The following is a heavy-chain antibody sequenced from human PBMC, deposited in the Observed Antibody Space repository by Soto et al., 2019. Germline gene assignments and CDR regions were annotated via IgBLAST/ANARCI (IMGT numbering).Heavy chain of an antibody. Sequence: PGGSLRLSCAASGFTFSSYWMSWVRQAPGKGLEWVANIKQDGSEKYYVDSVKGRFTISRDNAKNSLYLQMNSLRAEDTAVYYCARDRYSYYDFWSGSLRYYYLGMDVWGQGTTVTVSS. J-gene: IGHJ6*02. V-gene: IGHV3-7*01. CDR1: GFTFSSYW. CDR2: IKQDGSEK. CDR3: ARDRYSYYDFWSGSLRYYYLGMDV. D-gene: IGHD3-3*01.